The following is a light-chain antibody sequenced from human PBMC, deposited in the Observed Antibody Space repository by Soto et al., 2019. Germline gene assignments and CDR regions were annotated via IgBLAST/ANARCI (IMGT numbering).Light chain of an antibody. Sequence: EIVMTQSPATLSVSPGERATLSCRASQSVSSNIGWYQQKPGQAPRLLIYGASTRATGIPARFSGSGSGTEFTLTISSLQSEDFAVYYCQQYNNWPPLTFGGGTKVEIK. CDR2: GAS. CDR1: QSVSSN. J-gene: IGKJ4*01. CDR3: QQYNNWPPLT. V-gene: IGKV3-15*01.